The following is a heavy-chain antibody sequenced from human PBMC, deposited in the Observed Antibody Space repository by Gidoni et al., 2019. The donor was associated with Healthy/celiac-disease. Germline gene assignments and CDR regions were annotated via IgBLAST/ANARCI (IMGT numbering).Heavy chain of an antibody. CDR1: GFTVSSNY. Sequence: EVQLVESGGGLIQPGGSLRLSCAASGFTVSSNYMSWVRQAPGKGLEWVSVIYSGGSTYYADSVKGRFTISRDNSKNTLYLQMNSLRAEDTAVYYCARDRALTGQYYYYGMDVWGQGTTVTVSS. CDR2: IYSGGST. D-gene: IGHD3-9*01. V-gene: IGHV3-53*01. CDR3: ARDRALTGQYYYYGMDV. J-gene: IGHJ6*02.